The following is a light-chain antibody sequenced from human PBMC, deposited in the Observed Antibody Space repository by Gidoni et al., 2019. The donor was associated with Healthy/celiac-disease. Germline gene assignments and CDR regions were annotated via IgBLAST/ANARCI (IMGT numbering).Light chain of an antibody. V-gene: IGKV1-27*01. CDR2: AAS. CDR3: QKYNSAPRT. J-gene: IGKJ1*01. Sequence: DIQLTHSPSSLSASVGDRVTITCRASPGISKYLAWYQQKSGKGPKLLIYAASTMQSGVPSRFSGSGSGTDFTLTISSLQPEDVATYYCQKYNSAPRTFGQGTKVEIK. CDR1: PGISKY.